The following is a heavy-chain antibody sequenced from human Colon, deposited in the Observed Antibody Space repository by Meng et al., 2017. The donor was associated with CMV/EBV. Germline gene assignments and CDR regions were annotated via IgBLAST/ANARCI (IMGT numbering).Heavy chain of an antibody. CDR3: ARPRGTYYYGSGMHV. J-gene: IGHJ6*02. CDR1: GPMFSKYA. D-gene: IGHD3-10*01. V-gene: IGHV3-30*04. CDR2: MSYDESKT. Sequence: GGSLRLSCAASGPMFSKYAMHWVRQAPGKGLEWVALMSYDESKTYYAGSVQGRFTISRDISENTLYLEMNSLRPEDTGVYYCARPRGTYYYGSGMHVWGQGTTVTVSS.